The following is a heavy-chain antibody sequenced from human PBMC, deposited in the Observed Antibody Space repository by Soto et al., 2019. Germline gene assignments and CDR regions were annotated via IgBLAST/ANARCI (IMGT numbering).Heavy chain of an antibody. V-gene: IGHV2-5*04. D-gene: IGHD3-22*01. J-gene: IGHJ4*02. CDR3: VYTSGYYRGDY. CDR1: GLSLSATGVG. Sequence: QITLKESGPTLVKPTQTLTLTCTFSGLSLSATGVGLGWIRQPPGKALEWLALVYWNDDKRYSPSLRSRLTITKDTSKNQVVLTMTNMDPVDTATYYYVYTSGYYRGDYWGQGTLVTVSS. CDR2: VYWNDDK.